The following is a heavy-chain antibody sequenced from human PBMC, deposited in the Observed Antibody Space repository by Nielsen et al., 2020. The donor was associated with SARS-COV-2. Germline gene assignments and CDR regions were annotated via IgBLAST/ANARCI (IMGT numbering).Heavy chain of an antibody. V-gene: IGHV3-9*01. CDR3: ARSRYSSSWYGLDY. CDR1: GFTFDDYA. J-gene: IGHJ4*02. CDR2: ISWNSGSI. Sequence: SLKISCAASGFTFDDYAMHWVRQAPGKGLEWVSGISWNSGSIGYADSVKGRFTISRDNAKNSLYLQMNSLRAEDTAVYYCARSRYSSSWYGLDYWGQGTLVTVSS. D-gene: IGHD6-13*01.